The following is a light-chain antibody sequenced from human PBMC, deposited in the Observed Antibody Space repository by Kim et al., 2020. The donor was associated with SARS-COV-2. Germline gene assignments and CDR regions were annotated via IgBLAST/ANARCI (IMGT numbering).Light chain of an antibody. CDR3: QQYGSSPRT. CDR2: GAS. V-gene: IGKV3-20*01. CDR1: QGVRSTP. Sequence: SPGERATLSCRASQGVRSTPLGWYQQKPGQAPRLLIYGASSRATGIPDRFSGSGSGTDFTLTISRLEPEDFAVYYCQQYGSSPRTFGQGTKVDIK. J-gene: IGKJ1*01.